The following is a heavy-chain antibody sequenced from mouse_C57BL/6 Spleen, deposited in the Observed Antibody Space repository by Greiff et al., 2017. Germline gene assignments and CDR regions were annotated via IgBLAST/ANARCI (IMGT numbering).Heavy chain of an antibody. J-gene: IGHJ4*01. CDR3: ARSPYDYYAMDY. V-gene: IGHV1-50*01. Sequence: QVQLQQPGAELVKPGASVKLSCKASGYTFTSYWIQWVKQRPGQGLEWIGEIDPSDSYTNYNQKFKGKATLTVDTSSSTAYMQLSSLTSEDSAVYYCARSPYDYYAMDYWGQGTSVTVSS. CDR1: GYTFTSYW. CDR2: IDPSDSYT. D-gene: IGHD2-12*01.